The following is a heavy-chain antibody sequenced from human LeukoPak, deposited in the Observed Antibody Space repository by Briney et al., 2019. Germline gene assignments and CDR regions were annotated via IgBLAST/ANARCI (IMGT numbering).Heavy chain of an antibody. Sequence: SETLSLTCTVSGGSISSSSYYWGWLRQPPGKGLEWIGSIYYSGSTYYNPSLKSRVTISVDTSKNQFSLKLSSVTAADTAVYYCARHSITMVRGVKPAPAFDIWGQGTMDTVSS. CDR2: IYYSGST. J-gene: IGHJ3*02. V-gene: IGHV4-39*01. D-gene: IGHD3-10*01. CDR3: ARHSITMVRGVKPAPAFDI. CDR1: GGSISSSSYY.